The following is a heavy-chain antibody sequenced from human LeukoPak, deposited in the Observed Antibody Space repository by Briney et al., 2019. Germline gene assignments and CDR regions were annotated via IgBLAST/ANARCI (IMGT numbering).Heavy chain of an antibody. J-gene: IGHJ4*02. CDR1: GFTFSSYS. D-gene: IGHD1-26*01. V-gene: IGHV3-48*01. Sequence: PGGSLRLSCAASGFTFSSYSMNWVRQAPGKGLEWVSFINGNSAAINYADSVRGRFTISRDNAKNSVYLQMNSLRAEDTAVYYCARDRGGSYTPLDYWGQGTLVTVSS. CDR2: INGNSAAI. CDR3: ARDRGGSYTPLDY.